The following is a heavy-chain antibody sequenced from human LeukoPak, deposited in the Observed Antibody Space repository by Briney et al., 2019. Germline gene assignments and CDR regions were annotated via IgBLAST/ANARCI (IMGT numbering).Heavy chain of an antibody. CDR3: ASAPNEYFFDF. CDR1: GDSIRNYY. J-gene: IGHJ4*02. V-gene: IGHV4-59*01. CDR2: ISYGGNT. Sequence: SETLSLTCTVSGDSIRNYYWSWIRQPPGKGLEWIGYISYGGNTNYNPSLKSRVTISLDTSKNQFTLKWSSVTAADTAIYYCASAPNEYFFDFWGPGTLVTVSS.